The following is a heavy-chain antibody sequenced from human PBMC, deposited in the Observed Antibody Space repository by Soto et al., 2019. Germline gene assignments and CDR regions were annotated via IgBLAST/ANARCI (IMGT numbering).Heavy chain of an antibody. D-gene: IGHD5-12*01. J-gene: IGHJ5*02. CDR1: GFSLSTSGVG. CDR3: AHLGGGGYDPNWFDP. CDR2: IYWDDDK. V-gene: IGHV2-5*02. Sequence: QITLKESGPTLVNPTQTLTLTCTFSGFSLSTSGVGVGWIRQPPGKALEWLALIYWDDDKRYRPSLKSRLTITQDTTKIQVVITMTNMDPVDTATYYCAHLGGGGYDPNWFDPWGQGTLVTVSS.